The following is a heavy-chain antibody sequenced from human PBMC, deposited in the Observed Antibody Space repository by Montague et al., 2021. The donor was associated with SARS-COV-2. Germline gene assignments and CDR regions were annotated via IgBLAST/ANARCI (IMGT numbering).Heavy chain of an antibody. V-gene: IGHV4-4*07. CDR3: ARDRGYCGGYVHPYHWFDP. J-gene: IGHJ5*02. CDR2: TSGNT. Sequence: TSGNTNYNPSLKSRVTMSVDTSQNQFSLKLSSVTAADTAVYYCARDRGYCGGYVHPYHWFDPWGQGTLVTVSS. D-gene: IGHD1-26*01.